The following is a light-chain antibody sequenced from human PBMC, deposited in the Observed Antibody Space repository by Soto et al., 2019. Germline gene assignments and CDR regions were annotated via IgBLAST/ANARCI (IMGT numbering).Light chain of an antibody. CDR3: QHHNSYSQT. CDR1: QSISSW. Sequence: DIQMTQSPSTLSASVGDRVTITCRASQSISSWLAWYQQRPGKAPKLLIYGASTLQSGVPSRFSGSGSGTEFTLTISSLQPDDFGTYFCQHHNSYSQTFGEGTKVDVK. V-gene: IGKV1-5*01. CDR2: GAS. J-gene: IGKJ1*01.